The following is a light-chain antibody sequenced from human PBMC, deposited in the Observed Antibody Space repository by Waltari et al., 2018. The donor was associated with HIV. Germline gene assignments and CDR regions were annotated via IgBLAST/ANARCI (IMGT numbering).Light chain of an antibody. CDR3: QKYNSAPPFT. V-gene: IGKV1-27*01. J-gene: IGKJ3*01. CDR1: QGISNY. Sequence: DIQMTTSHSSLSHSVGDRVTITCRTSQGISNYLAWYQQKPGKVPKLLIYAASTLQSGVPSRFSGSGFGTYFTLTISSLQPEDVATYFCQKYNSAPPFTFGPGTKVDIK. CDR2: AAS.